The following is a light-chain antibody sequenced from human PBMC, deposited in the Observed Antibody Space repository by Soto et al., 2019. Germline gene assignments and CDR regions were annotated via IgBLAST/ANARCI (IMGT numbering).Light chain of an antibody. V-gene: IGKV1-39*01. CDR2: AAS. J-gene: IGKJ1*01. CDR3: PKSDSMPWT. Sequence: DIQMTQSPASLSASVGDGVTITCRASQSISRCLSWYQQKSGQAAKLLMYAASSLQSGVPSRFSGSGSRTDFTLTLSSLHPEDSATYYCPKSDSMPWTCGPGRTVDIK. CDR1: QSISRC.